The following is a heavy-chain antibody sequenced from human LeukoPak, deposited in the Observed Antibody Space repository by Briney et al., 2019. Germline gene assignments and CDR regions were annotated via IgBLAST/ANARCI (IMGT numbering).Heavy chain of an antibody. Sequence: SETLSLTCTVSGGSISSYYWSWIRQPPGKGLEWIGYIYYSGSTNYNPSLKSRVTISVDTSKNQFSLKLSSVTAADTAVYYCARGYCSSTSCWVPYYYYMDVWGKGTTVTVSS. CDR2: IYYSGST. D-gene: IGHD2-2*01. V-gene: IGHV4-59*01. CDR3: ARGYCSSTSCWVPYYYYMDV. CDR1: GGSISSYY. J-gene: IGHJ6*03.